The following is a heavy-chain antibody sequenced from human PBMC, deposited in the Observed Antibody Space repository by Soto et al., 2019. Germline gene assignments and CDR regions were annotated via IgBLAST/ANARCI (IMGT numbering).Heavy chain of an antibody. J-gene: IGHJ4*01. CDR1: GASVTSRY. V-gene: IGHV4-59*02. CDR3: AQTTGWPGFDF. D-gene: IGHD6-19*01. CDR2: IYNGGST. Sequence: QVQLQESGPGLVKPSETMSLTCTASGASVTSRYWSWIRQSPGKGLEWIGHIYNGGSTKYNPSLKSRVIISVDMSRNQVSLKLTSVTAAATAVYYCAQTTGWPGFDFWGPGALVTLSS.